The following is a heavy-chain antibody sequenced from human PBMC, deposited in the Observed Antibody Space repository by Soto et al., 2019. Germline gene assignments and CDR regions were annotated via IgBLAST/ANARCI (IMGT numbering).Heavy chain of an antibody. D-gene: IGHD3-3*01. V-gene: IGHV2-26*01. Sequence: SGPTLVNPTETLTLTCTVSGFSLSNARMGVSWIRQPPGKALEWLAHIFSNDEKSYSTSLKSRLTISKDTSKSQVVLTMTNMDXXXXXXXXXXXXXXXXTIFGVVIIPYYYYYMDVWGKGTTVTVSS. J-gene: IGHJ6*03. CDR3: XXXXXXXTIFGVVIIPYYYYYMDV. CDR2: IFSNDEK. CDR1: GFSLSNARMG.